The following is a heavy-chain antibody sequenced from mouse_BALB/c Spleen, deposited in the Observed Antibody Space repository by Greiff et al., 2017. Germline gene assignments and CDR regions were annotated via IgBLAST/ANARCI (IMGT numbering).Heavy chain of an antibody. CDR2: ISSGGGST. J-gene: IGHJ2*01. CDR1: GFAFSSYD. Sequence: EVQVVESGGGLVKPGGSLKLSCAASGFAFSSYDMSWVRQTPEKRLEWVAYISSGGGSTYYPDTVKGRFTISRDNAKNTLYLQMSILKSEDTAMYYCARHPANFYYFDYWGQGTTLTVSS. D-gene: IGHD4-1*01. V-gene: IGHV5-12-1*01. CDR3: ARHPANFYYFDY.